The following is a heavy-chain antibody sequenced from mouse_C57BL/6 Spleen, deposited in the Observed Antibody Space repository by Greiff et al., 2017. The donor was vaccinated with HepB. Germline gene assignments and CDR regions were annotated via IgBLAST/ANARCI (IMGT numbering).Heavy chain of an antibody. J-gene: IGHJ2*01. Sequence: VQLQQSGPVLVKPGASVKMSCKASGYTFTDYYMNWVKQSHGKSLEWIGVINPYNGGTSYNQKFKGKATLTVDKSSSTAYMELNSLTSEDSAVYYCAYYYYGSSYYFDYWGQGTTLTVSS. CDR3: AYYYYGSSYYFDY. D-gene: IGHD1-1*01. V-gene: IGHV1-19*01. CDR1: GYTFTDYY. CDR2: INPYNGGT.